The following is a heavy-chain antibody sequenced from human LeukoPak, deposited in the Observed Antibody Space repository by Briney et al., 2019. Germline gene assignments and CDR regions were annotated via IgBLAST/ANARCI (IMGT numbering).Heavy chain of an antibody. Sequence: PSETLSLTCTVSGGSISNYYWGWIRQPPGKGLELIGYVFYRGSTNYNPSLKSRGTISVDTSKNQFSLRLSSVTAADTAVYYCARIVSSGYSDYWGQGTLVTVSS. D-gene: IGHD3-22*01. CDR1: GGSISNYY. J-gene: IGHJ4*02. CDR3: ARIVSSGYSDY. V-gene: IGHV4-59*01. CDR2: VFYRGST.